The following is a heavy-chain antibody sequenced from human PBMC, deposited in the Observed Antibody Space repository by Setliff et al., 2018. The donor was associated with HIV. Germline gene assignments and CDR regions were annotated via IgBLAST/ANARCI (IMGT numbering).Heavy chain of an antibody. Sequence: KTSETLSLTCTVSGGSINSRGDYWSWVRQHPGKGLEWIGYIYYTGSTYSNPSLQSRVRISVDTSKNQFSLKLNSVTAADTAIYYCARYDMPSSHSSGYYYDSWGQGALVTVSS. CDR1: GGSINSRGDY. V-gene: IGHV4-31*03. D-gene: IGHD3-22*01. CDR2: IYYTGST. J-gene: IGHJ5*01. CDR3: ARYDMPSSHSSGYYYDS.